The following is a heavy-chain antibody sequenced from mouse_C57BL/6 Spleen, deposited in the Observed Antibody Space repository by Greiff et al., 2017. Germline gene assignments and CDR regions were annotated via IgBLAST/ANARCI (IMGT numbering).Heavy chain of an antibody. CDR1: GYTFTDYY. J-gene: IGHJ3*01. D-gene: IGHD2-3*01. CDR3: ARDGYYEAWFAY. CDR2: INPNNGGT. Sequence: EVQLQQSGPELVKPGASVKISCKASGYTFTDYYMNWVKQSHGKSLEWIGDINPNNGGTSYNQKFKGKATLTVDKSSSTAYMELRSLTSEDSAVYYCARDGYYEAWFAYWGQGTLVTVSA. V-gene: IGHV1-26*01.